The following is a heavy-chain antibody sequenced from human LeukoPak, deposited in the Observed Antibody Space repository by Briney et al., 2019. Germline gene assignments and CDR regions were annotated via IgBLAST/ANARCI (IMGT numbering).Heavy chain of an antibody. CDR2: ISYDGSNK. CDR3: ARDQRNYFDY. Sequence: PGGSLRLSCAASGFTFSSYATHWVRQAPGKGLEWVAVISYDGSNKYYADSVKGRFTISRDNSKNTLYLQMNSLRAEDTAVYYCARDQRNYFDYWGQGTLVTVSS. J-gene: IGHJ4*02. CDR1: GFTFSSYA. V-gene: IGHV3-30-3*01.